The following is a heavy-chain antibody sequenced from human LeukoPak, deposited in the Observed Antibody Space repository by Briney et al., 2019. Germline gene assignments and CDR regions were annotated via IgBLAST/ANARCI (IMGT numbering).Heavy chain of an antibody. V-gene: IGHV3-30-3*01. CDR1: GFTLSGFA. J-gene: IGHJ6*02. CDR2: LLHDGSEK. CDR3: ARDLGGYGYYGMDV. D-gene: IGHD3-22*01. Sequence: GGSLRLSCAASGFTLSGFAMHWVRQAPGKGLEWVAVLLHDGSEKYYADSVKGRFTISRDTSKNMVYLQMNSLRAEETAVYYCARDLGGYGYYGMDVWGQGTTVTVSS.